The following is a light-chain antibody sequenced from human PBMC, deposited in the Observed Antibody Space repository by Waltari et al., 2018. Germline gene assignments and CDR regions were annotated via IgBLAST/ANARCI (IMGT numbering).Light chain of an antibody. CDR3: QSYDTSLRVV. V-gene: IGLV1-40*01. CDR1: GSNIGAGYD. J-gene: IGLJ2*01. CDR2: GST. Sequence: QSVLTQPPSVSGAPGQRVTIPCTGSGSNIGAGYDVRWYQQLPRAAPKLLIYGSTSRPLGVPDRFFGSTSGTSASLAITGLQAEDEADYYCQSYDTSLRVVFGGGTKLTVL.